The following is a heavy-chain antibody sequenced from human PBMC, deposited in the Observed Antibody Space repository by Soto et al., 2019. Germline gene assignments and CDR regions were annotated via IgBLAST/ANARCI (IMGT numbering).Heavy chain of an antibody. V-gene: IGHV3-48*01. Sequence: GGSLRLSCAASGFSFSSYSMNWVRQAPGKGLEWVSYISSSSSTIYYADSVKGRFTISRDNAKNSLYLQMNSLRAEDTAVYYCARVEMVWGVIIYYYYMDVWGKGTTVTVSS. J-gene: IGHJ6*03. D-gene: IGHD3-10*01. CDR3: ARVEMVWGVIIYYYYMDV. CDR1: GFSFSSYS. CDR2: ISSSSSTI.